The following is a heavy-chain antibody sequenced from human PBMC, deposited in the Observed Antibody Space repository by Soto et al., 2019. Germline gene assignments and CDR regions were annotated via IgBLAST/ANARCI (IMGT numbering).Heavy chain of an antibody. Sequence: QITLKESGPTLMKPTQTLTLTCTLSGVSLTSTGVGVDWIRQPPGKALEWLALIYWDDDIRYSPSLKNRLTITKDISKNQVVLTLTNMDPVDTATYYCAPRRGGPPNVRGQGSLVTVSS. CDR3: APRRGGPPNV. CDR1: GVSLTSTGVG. D-gene: IGHD2-8*01. J-gene: IGHJ4*02. CDR2: IYWDDDI. V-gene: IGHV2-5*02.